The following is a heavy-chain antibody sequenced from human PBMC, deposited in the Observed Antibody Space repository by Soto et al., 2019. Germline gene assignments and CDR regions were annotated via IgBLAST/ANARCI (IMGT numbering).Heavy chain of an antibody. CDR1: GFTFSSYG. V-gene: IGHV3-30*18. CDR2: ISYDGSNK. Sequence: LSCAASGFTFSSYGMHWVRQAPGKGLEWVAVISYDGSNKYYADSVKGRFTISRDNSKNTLYLQMNSLRAEDTAVYYCAKDGRFSAFDIWGQGTMVTVSS. CDR3: AKDGRFSAFDI. D-gene: IGHD3-16*01. J-gene: IGHJ3*02.